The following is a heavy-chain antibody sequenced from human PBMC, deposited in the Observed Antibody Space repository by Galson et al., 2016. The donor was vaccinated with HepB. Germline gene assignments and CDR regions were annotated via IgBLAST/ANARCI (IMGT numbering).Heavy chain of an antibody. Sequence: SLRLSCAASGFTFHLYDMHWVRQAPGKGLEWVSGINWNSDNIGYADSVKGRLTISRDNAKNSLYLQMSSLRTEDTAIYYCAKASQYGGTYYDYWGQGTLVTVSS. V-gene: IGHV3-9*01. J-gene: IGHJ4*02. D-gene: IGHD1-26*01. CDR2: INWNSDNI. CDR3: AKASQYGGTYYDY. CDR1: GFTFHLYD.